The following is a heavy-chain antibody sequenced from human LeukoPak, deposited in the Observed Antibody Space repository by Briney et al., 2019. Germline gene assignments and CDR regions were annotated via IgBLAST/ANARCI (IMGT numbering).Heavy chain of an antibody. CDR2: INPNSGGT. J-gene: IGHJ6*02. CDR3: ASDIAEGNYYDSSGYYATDYYYYGMDV. V-gene: IGHV1-2*02. CDR1: GYTFTGYY. Sequence: GASVKVSCKASGYTFTGYYMHWVRQAPGQGLEWMGWINPNSGGTNYAQKFQGRVTMTRDTSISTAYMELSRLRSDDTAVYYCASDIAEGNYYDSSGYYATDYYYYGMDVWGQGTTVTVSS. D-gene: IGHD3-22*01.